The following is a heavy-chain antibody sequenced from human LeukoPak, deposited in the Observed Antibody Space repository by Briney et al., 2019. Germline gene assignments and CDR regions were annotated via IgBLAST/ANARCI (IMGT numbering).Heavy chain of an antibody. J-gene: IGHJ6*03. CDR2: IYSSGST. V-gene: IGHV4-4*07. CDR1: GGSISGYY. CDR3: ARGQRAEGYCSSTSCLYYMDV. Sequence: SETLSLTCTVSGGSISGYYWSWIRQSAGKGLEWIGRIYSSGSTNYNPSLKSRATMSVDTSKNQFSLKLSSVTAADTAVYYCARGQRAEGYCSSTSCLYYMDVWGKGTTVTVSS. D-gene: IGHD2-2*01.